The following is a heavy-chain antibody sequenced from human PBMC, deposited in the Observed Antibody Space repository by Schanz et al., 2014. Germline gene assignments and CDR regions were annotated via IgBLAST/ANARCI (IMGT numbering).Heavy chain of an antibody. CDR2: IIPILGIA. V-gene: IGHV1-69*02. Sequence: QVQLVQSEAEVKKPGSSVKVSCKASGGTFSSYTISWVRQAPGQGLEWMGRIIPILGIANYAQKFQGRVTNTADKSTSTAYMDLSSLRPEDTAVYYCARSNYYDNSDYYNSFDYWGQGTLVTGSS. CDR3: ARSNYYDNSDYYNSFDY. CDR1: GGTFSSYT. J-gene: IGHJ4*02. D-gene: IGHD3-22*01.